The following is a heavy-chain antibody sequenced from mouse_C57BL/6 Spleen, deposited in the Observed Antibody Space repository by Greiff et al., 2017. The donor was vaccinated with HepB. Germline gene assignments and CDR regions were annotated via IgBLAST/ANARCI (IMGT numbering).Heavy chain of an antibody. Sequence: VQLQQSGPELVKPGASVKISCKASGYTFTDYYMNWVKQSHGKSLEWIGDINPNNGGTSYNQKFKGKATLTVDKSSSTAYMELRSLTSEDSAVYYCAGGNYFFAYWGQGTLVTVSA. CDR2: INPNNGGT. CDR1: GYTFTDYY. V-gene: IGHV1-26*01. D-gene: IGHD2-1*01. CDR3: AGGNYFFAY. J-gene: IGHJ3*01.